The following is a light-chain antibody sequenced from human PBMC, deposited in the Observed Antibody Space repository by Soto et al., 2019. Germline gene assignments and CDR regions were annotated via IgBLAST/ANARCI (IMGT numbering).Light chain of an antibody. V-gene: IGLV2-14*03. CDR3: NSYTSTNTLV. CDR2: DVT. J-gene: IGLJ2*01. Sequence: QSVLTQPASVSGSPGQSITISCTGTSSYVGGYNHVSWYQQHPGKAPKLMIYDVTDRPSGVSNRFSGSKSGNTASLAISGLQAEDEADYYCNSYTSTNTLVFGGGTKVTVL. CDR1: SSYVGGYNH.